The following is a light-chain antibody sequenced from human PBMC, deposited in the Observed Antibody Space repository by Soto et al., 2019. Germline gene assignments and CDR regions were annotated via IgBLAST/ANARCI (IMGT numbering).Light chain of an antibody. CDR2: CAS. Sequence: EIGLTQSPGTLSLSPGERATLSCRASQSVSSSYLAWYPQKPGQAPRLLIYCASSRATGIPDRFSGSGSGTDFTLTISRLEPEDFAVYYCQQYGSSPVTFGQGTKVEIK. CDR3: QQYGSSPVT. CDR1: QSVSSSY. J-gene: IGKJ1*01. V-gene: IGKV3-20*01.